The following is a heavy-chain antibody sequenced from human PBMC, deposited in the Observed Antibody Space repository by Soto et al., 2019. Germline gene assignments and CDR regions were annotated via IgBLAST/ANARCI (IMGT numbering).Heavy chain of an antibody. Sequence: SVKFACKASGYTFTSYVISWVRQAPGQGLEWMGWISAYNGNTNYAQKLQGRVTMTTDTSTSTAYMELRSLRSDDTAVYYCARGSYGFWSGYSSYDYWGQGTLVTVSS. J-gene: IGHJ4*02. CDR2: ISAYNGNT. D-gene: IGHD3-3*01. CDR3: ARGSYGFWSGYSSYDY. V-gene: IGHV1-18*01. CDR1: GYTFTSYV.